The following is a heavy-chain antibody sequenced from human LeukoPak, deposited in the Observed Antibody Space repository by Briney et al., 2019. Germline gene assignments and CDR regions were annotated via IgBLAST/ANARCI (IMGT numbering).Heavy chain of an antibody. CDR2: IRYDGSNK. Sequence: GGSLRLSCAASGFTFSSYGMHWVRQAPGKGLEWVAVIRYDGSNKYYADSVKGRFTISRDNSKNTLYLQMNSLRAEDTDVYYCAKLSWELLDFDYWGQGTLVTVSS. J-gene: IGHJ4*02. CDR1: GFTFSSYG. V-gene: IGHV3-30*02. CDR3: AKLSWELLDFDY. D-gene: IGHD1-26*01.